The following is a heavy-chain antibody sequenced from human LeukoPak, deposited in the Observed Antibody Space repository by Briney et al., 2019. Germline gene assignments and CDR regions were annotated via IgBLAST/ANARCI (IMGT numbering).Heavy chain of an antibody. CDR2: IYTSGST. J-gene: IGHJ2*01. CDR1: GGSISSYY. D-gene: IGHD6-6*01. V-gene: IGHV4-4*07. CDR3: ARVTREAARYWYFDL. Sequence: SETLSLTCTVSGGSISSYYWSWIRQPAGKGLEWIGRIYTSGSTNYNPSLKSRVTMSVDTSKDQFSLKLSTVTAADTAVYFCARVTREAARYWYFDLWGRGTLVTDSS.